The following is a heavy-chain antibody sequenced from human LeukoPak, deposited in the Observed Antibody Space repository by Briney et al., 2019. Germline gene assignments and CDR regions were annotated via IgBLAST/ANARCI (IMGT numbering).Heavy chain of an antibody. CDR3: ACLQWLLNDRYYDY. J-gene: IGHJ4*02. V-gene: IGHV1-18*01. Sequence: ASVKVSCKASGYTFTSYGISWVRQAPGQGLEWMGWISAYNGNTNYAQKLQGRVTMTTDTSTSTAYMELRSLRSDDTAVYYCACLQWLLNDRYYDYWGQGTLVTVSS. CDR1: GYTFTSYG. D-gene: IGHD6-19*01. CDR2: ISAYNGNT.